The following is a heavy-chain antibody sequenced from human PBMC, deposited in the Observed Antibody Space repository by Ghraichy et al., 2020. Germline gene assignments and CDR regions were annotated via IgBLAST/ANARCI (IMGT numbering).Heavy chain of an antibody. CDR3: AHSKAALGGTGDRDAFDI. Sequence: SGPTLVKPTQTLTLTCTFSGFSLSTSGVGVGWIRQPPGKALEWLALIYWDDDKRYGPSLKSRLTITKDTSKNQVVLTMTNMDPVDTATYYCAHSKAALGGTGDRDAFDIWGQGTMVTVSS. V-gene: IGHV2-5*05. CDR1: GFSLSTSGVG. CDR2: IYWDDDK. J-gene: IGHJ3*02. D-gene: IGHD1-26*01.